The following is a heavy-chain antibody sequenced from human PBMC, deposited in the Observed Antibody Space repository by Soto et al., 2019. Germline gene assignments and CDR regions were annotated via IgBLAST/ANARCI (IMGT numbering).Heavy chain of an antibody. V-gene: IGHV3-49*04. CDR2: IRSKAYGGTT. CDR3: TRGELSSSWIPNFDY. J-gene: IGHJ4*02. CDR1: GFTFGDYA. D-gene: IGHD6-13*01. Sequence: GGSLRLSCTASGFTFGDYAMSWVRQAPGKGLEWVGFIRSKAYGGTTEYAASVKGRFTISRDDSKSIAYLKMNSMKTEDTAVYYCTRGELSSSWIPNFDYWGQGTLVTVSS.